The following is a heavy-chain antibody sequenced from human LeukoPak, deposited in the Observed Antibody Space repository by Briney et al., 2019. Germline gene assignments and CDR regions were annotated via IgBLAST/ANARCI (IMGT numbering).Heavy chain of an antibody. Sequence: GGSLRLSCAASGFTFSNAWMNWVRQAPGKGLEWVGRIKSKTDGGTTDYAAPVKGRFTISRDDSKNTLYLQMNSLKTEDTAVYYCTTHSGSYYYYGMDVWGQGTTVTVSS. J-gene: IGHJ6*02. CDR2: IKSKTDGGTT. CDR1: GFTFSNAW. V-gene: IGHV3-15*07. D-gene: IGHD1-26*01. CDR3: TTHSGSYYYYGMDV.